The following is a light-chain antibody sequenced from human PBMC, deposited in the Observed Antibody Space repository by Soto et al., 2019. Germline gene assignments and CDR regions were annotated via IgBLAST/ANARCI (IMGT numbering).Light chain of an antibody. CDR2: EGS. V-gene: IGLV2-23*01. Sequence: MTQPPSVSGSPGQSITISCSGTSRYIGSYNLVSWYQQHPGKAPKLMIYEGSKRPSGVPNRFSGSKSGNTASLTISGLQAEDEADYYCCSYAGSSTFNYVFGTGTKVTVL. J-gene: IGLJ1*01. CDR1: SRYIGSYNL. CDR3: CSYAGSSTFNYV.